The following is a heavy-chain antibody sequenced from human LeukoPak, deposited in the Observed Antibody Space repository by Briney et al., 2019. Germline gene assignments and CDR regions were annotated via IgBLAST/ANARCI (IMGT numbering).Heavy chain of an antibody. J-gene: IGHJ4*02. Sequence: SETLSLTCTVSGGSISSSSYYWGWIRQPPGKGLEWIGSIYYSGSTYYNPSLKSRVTISVDTSKNQFSLKLSSVTAADTAVYYCASLVLKDIVVVPAAGCFDYWGQGTLVTVSS. CDR2: IYYSGST. D-gene: IGHD2-2*01. CDR1: GGSISSSSYY. CDR3: ASLVLKDIVVVPAAGCFDY. V-gene: IGHV4-39*01.